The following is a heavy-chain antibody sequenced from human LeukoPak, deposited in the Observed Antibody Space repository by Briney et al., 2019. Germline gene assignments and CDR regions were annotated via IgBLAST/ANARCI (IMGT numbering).Heavy chain of an antibody. CDR2: IKQGGSET. D-gene: IGHD4-11*01. CDR3: ARGVLYSTDAFDI. J-gene: IGHJ3*02. CDR1: GFTFSSYC. V-gene: IGHV3-7*01. Sequence: PGGSLRLSCAVSGFTFSSYCMTWVRQAPGKGLEWVANIKQGGSETYYVDSVKGRFAISRDIAKSSLYLQMNSLRAEDTAVYYCARGVLYSTDAFDIWGQGTMVTVSS.